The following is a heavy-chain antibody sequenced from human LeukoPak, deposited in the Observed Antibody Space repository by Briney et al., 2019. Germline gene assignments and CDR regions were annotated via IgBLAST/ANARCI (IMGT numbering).Heavy chain of an antibody. CDR2: IIPIFGTA. CDR3: ARGKDDFWSGFYYGMDV. Sequence: GSSVKVSCKASGGTFGSYAISWVRQAPGQGLEWMGGIIPIFGTANYAQKFQGRVTITADESTSTAYMELSSLRSEDTAVYYCARGKDDFWSGFYYGMDVWGQGTTVTVSS. V-gene: IGHV1-69*01. J-gene: IGHJ6*02. CDR1: GGTFGSYA. D-gene: IGHD3-3*01.